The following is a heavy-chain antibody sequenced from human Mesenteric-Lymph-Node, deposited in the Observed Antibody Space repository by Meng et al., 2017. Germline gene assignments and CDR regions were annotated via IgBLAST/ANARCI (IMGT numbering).Heavy chain of an antibody. CDR3: ARDQLGYYDSSGYPSFDAFDI. CDR2: IWYDGSNK. J-gene: IGHJ3*02. V-gene: IGHV3-33*01. CDR1: GFTFSSYG. D-gene: IGHD3-22*01. Sequence: GESLKISCAASGFTFSSYGMHWVRQAPGKGLEWVAVIWYDGSNKYYADSVKGRFTISRDNSKNTLYLQMNSLRAEDTAVYYCARDQLGYYDSSGYPSFDAFDIWGQGTMVTVSS.